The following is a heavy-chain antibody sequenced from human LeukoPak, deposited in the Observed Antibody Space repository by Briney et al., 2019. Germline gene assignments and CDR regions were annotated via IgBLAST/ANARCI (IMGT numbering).Heavy chain of an antibody. J-gene: IGHJ4*02. CDR1: GYTLTELS. CDR2: ISAYNGNT. D-gene: IGHD6-6*01. Sequence: ASVKVSCKVSGYTLTELSMHWVRQAPGQGLEWMGWISAYNGNTNYAQKLQGRVTMTTDTSTSTAYMELRSLRSDDTAVYYCARLLGASSSSDYWGQGTLVTVSS. CDR3: ARLLGASSSSDY. V-gene: IGHV1-18*01.